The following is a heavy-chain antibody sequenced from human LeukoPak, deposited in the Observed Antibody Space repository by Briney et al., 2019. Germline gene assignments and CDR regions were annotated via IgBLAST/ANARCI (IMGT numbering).Heavy chain of an antibody. CDR2: IYHSGST. V-gene: IGHV4-4*02. J-gene: IGHJ6*04. Sequence: SETLSLTCAVSGGSISSSNWWSWVRQPPWKGLEWIGEIYHSGSTNYNPSLKSRVTISVDKSKNQFSLKLSSVTAADTAVYYCARLRKDGPSPYYYYGMDVWGKGTTVTVSS. CDR1: GGSISSSNW. CDR3: ARLRKDGPSPYYYYGMDV.